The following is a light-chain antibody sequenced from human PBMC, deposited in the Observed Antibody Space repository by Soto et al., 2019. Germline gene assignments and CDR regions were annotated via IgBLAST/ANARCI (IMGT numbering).Light chain of an antibody. CDR2: SNN. CDR1: SSNIGSNT. V-gene: IGLV1-44*01. J-gene: IGLJ2*01. CDR3: AAWDDSLNGPYVV. Sequence: QSVLTQPPSASGTPGQRVTISCSGSSSNIGSNTVNWYQQLPVTAPKLLIYSNNQRPSGVPDRFSGSKSGTSASLAISGLQSEDEADYYCAAWDDSLNGPYVVFGGGTKLTVL.